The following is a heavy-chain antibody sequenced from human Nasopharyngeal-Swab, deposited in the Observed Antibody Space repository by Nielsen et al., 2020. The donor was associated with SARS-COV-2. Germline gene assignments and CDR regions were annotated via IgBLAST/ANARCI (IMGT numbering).Heavy chain of an antibody. CDR1: GFIFSSFG. D-gene: IGHD2-15*01. Sequence: GESLKISCAASGFIFSSFGMHWVRQAPGKGLEWVAVISYDGSNKNYADSVKGRITISRDSAKNSLYLQMNNLRAEDTAVYYCARGYCSSGSCYAKHYGMDVWGQGTTVTVSS. J-gene: IGHJ6*02. V-gene: IGHV3-30*03. CDR3: ARGYCSSGSCYAKHYGMDV. CDR2: ISYDGSNK.